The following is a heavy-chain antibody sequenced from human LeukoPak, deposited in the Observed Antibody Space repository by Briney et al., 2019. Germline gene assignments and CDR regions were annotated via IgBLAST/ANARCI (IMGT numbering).Heavy chain of an antibody. CDR3: AFLDIYDGSGYYTGYFNY. Sequence: ASVKVSCKVSGYTLTELSMHWVRQAPGKGLEWRGGFDPEDGETIYAQKFQGRVTMTEDTSTDTAYMELSTLRSADTAVYYCAFLDIYDGSGYYTGYFNYWGQGTLVTVSS. D-gene: IGHD3-22*01. J-gene: IGHJ4*02. V-gene: IGHV1-24*01. CDR2: FDPEDGET. CDR1: GYTLTELS.